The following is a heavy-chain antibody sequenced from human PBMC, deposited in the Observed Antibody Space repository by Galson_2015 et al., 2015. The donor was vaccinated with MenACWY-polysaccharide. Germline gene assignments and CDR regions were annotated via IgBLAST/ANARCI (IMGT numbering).Heavy chain of an antibody. CDR3: ARGRDGLDV. CDR2: IRRDESEK. CDR1: GFTFSSYW. J-gene: IGHJ6*02. Sequence: SLRLSCAASGFTFSSYWMSWVRQAPGKGLEWVAHIRRDESEKYYVDSVKGRFAISRDNSKNSLYLQMNSLRAEDTAVYSCARGRDGLDVWGQGTAFRVSS. V-gene: IGHV3-7*03.